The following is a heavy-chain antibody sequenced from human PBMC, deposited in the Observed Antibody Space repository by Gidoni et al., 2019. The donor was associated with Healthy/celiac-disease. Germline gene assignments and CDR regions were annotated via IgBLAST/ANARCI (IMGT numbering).Heavy chain of an antibody. D-gene: IGHD2-15*01. J-gene: IGHJ4*02. CDR2: ISSSSSTI. V-gene: IGHV3-48*01. CDR3: ARVWGYCSGGSCYPGY. CDR1: GFTFSSYS. Sequence: EVQLVESGGGLVQPGGSLRLSCAASGFTFSSYSMNWVRQAPGKGLEWVSYISSSSSTIYYADSVKGRFTISRDNAKNSLYLQMNSLRAEDTAVYYCARVWGYCSGGSCYPGYWGQGTLVTVSS.